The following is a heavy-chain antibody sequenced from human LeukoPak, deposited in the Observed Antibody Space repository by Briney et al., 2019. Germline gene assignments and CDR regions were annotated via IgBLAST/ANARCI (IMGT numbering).Heavy chain of an antibody. CDR3: ARTANYYYYYMDV. CDR2: IYYRGST. Sequence: SETLSLTCTVSGDSISSSSYYWGWIRQPPGKGLEWIGSIYYRGSTYYNPSLKSRVTISVDTSKNQFSLKLSSVTAADTAVYYCARTANYYYYYMDVWGKGTTVTVSS. V-gene: IGHV4-39*07. CDR1: GDSISSSSYY. J-gene: IGHJ6*03.